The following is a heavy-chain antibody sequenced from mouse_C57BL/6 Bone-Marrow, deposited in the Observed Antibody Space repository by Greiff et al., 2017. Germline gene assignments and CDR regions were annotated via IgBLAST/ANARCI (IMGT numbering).Heavy chain of an antibody. CDR2: IYPRSGNT. Sequence: QVQLQQSGAELARPGASVKLSCKASGYTFTSYGISWVKQRTGQGLEWIGEIYPRSGNTDYNEKFKGKATRTVDKSSSTAYMELRSLTSEDSAVYFGARSRYYGSSYEAYWGQGTLVTVSA. D-gene: IGHD1-1*01. J-gene: IGHJ3*01. V-gene: IGHV1-81*01. CDR3: ARSRYYGSSYEAY. CDR1: GYTFTSYG.